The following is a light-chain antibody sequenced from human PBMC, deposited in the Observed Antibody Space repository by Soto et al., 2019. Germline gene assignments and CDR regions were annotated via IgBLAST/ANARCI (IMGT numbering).Light chain of an antibody. CDR1: SSNIGSNT. V-gene: IGLV1-44*01. J-gene: IGLJ2*01. Sequence: QAVVTQPPSASGTPGQRVTISCSGSSSNIGSNTVNWYQHLPGTAPKLLIYSNNQRPSGVPDRFSGSKSGTSASLAISGLQSEDEADYYCAAWDDRLNGVPFGGGTKVTVL. CDR2: SNN. CDR3: AAWDDRLNGVP.